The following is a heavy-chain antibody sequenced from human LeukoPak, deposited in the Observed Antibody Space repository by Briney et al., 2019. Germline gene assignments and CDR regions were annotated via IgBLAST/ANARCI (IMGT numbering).Heavy chain of an antibody. CDR1: GGSFSGYY. J-gene: IGHJ4*02. CDR2: INHSGST. D-gene: IGHD3-10*01. Sequence: SETLSLTCAVYGGSFSGYYWSWIRQPPGKGLEWIGEINHSGSTNYNPSLKSRVTISVDTSKNQFSLKLSSVTAADTAVYYCARGQIRVPYLRGQGTLVTVSS. V-gene: IGHV4-34*01. CDR3: ARGQIRVPYL.